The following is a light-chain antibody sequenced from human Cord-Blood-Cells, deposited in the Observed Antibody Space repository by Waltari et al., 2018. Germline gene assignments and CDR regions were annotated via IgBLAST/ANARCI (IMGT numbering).Light chain of an antibody. V-gene: IGLV2-14*01. CDR1: SSDVGGYNY. CDR3: SSYTSSSTLI. Sequence: QSALTQPASVSGSPGQSFTISCPGTSSDVGGYNYVSWYQQHPGKAPKLMIYDVSTRPAWVSNRFSGSKSGNSASLTISGLQAENEADYYCSSYTSSSTLIVGGGTKLTVL. CDR2: DVS. J-gene: IGLJ2*01.